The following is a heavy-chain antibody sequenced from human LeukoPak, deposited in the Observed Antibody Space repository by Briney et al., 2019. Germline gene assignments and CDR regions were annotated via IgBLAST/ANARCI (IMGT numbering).Heavy chain of an antibody. CDR1: GYTFTNYG. Sequence: GASAKVSCKASGYTFTNYGVCWVRQAPGQGLEWMGWISTYKVTTNYAQKFQGRVTMTTDTSTSTAYLELRSLGSDDTAVYYCARGGYCSSTSCYEFDYWGQGTLVTVSS. CDR3: ARGGYCSSTSCYEFDY. V-gene: IGHV1-18*04. J-gene: IGHJ4*02. D-gene: IGHD2-2*01. CDR2: ISTYKVTT.